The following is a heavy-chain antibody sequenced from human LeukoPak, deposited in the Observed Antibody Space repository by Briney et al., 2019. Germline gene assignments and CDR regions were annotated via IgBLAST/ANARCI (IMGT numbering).Heavy chain of an antibody. Sequence: PGRSLRLSCAASGFTFNSYGIHWVRRAPGKGLEWVAVISDDGRTTYYADSVKGRFTISRDNSKNTLYLQMHSLRAEDTAVYYCARESESYDSTGSTFAYWGQGTLVTVSS. V-gene: IGHV3-30*03. CDR1: GFTFNSYG. D-gene: IGHD3-22*01. J-gene: IGHJ4*02. CDR2: ISDDGRTT. CDR3: ARESESYDSTGSTFAY.